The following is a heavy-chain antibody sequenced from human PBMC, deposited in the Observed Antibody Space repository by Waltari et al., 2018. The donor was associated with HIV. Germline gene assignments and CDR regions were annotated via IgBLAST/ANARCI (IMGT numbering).Heavy chain of an antibody. CDR1: GYSFTSYW. CDR3: ARVPMFYYYDSSGYYYDY. D-gene: IGHD3-22*01. J-gene: IGHJ4*02. CDR2: IDPSDSYT. Sequence: EVQLVQSGAEVKKPGESLRISCKGSGYSFTSYWISWVRQMPGQGLEWMGRIDPSDSYTNYSPSFQGHVTISADKSISTAYLQWSSLKASDTAMYYCARVPMFYYYDSSGYYYDYWGQGTLVTVSS. V-gene: IGHV5-10-1*01.